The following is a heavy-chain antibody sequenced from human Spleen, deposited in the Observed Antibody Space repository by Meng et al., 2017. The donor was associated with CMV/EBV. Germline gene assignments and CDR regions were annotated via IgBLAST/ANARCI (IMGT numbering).Heavy chain of an antibody. Sequence: SCAASGFTVSTNYMSWVRQAPGKGLEWVSLIYSVGSTYYADSVKGRFTISRDNSKNTLYLQMNSLRADDTAVYYCAGTPPWELHAFDYWGQGTLVTVSS. CDR1: GFTVSTNY. V-gene: IGHV3-53*01. D-gene: IGHD1-7*01. CDR2: IYSVGST. CDR3: AGTPPWELHAFDY. J-gene: IGHJ4*02.